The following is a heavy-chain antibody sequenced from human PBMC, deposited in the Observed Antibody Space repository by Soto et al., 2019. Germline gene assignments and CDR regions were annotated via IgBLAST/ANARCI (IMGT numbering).Heavy chain of an antibody. CDR1: GGTFSSYA. V-gene: IGHV1-69*13. CDR3: ARGPEYSSSWYPDY. D-gene: IGHD6-13*01. J-gene: IGHJ4*02. CDR2: IIPIFGTA. Sequence: ASVKVSCKASGGTFSSYAISWVRQAPGQGLEWMGGIIPIFGTANYAQKFQGRVTITADESTSTAYMELSSLRSEDTAVYYCARGPEYSSSWYPDYWGQGTLVTVSS.